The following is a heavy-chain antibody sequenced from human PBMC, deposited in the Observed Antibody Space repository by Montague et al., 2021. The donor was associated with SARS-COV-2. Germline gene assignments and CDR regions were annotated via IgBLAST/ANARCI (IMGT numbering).Heavy chain of an antibody. J-gene: IGHJ6*02. CDR3: ASDSGIEIPDYYYSMDV. D-gene: IGHD5-24*01. V-gene: IGHV3-48*03. CDR1: GFTFSSYE. CDR2: ISSSGSTI. Sequence: SLRLSCAASGFTFSSYEMSWVRQAPGKGLEWVSYISSSGSTICYADSVKGRFTISRDNAKNSLYLQMNSLRAEDTAIYYCASDSGIEIPDYYYSMDVWGQGTTVTVSS.